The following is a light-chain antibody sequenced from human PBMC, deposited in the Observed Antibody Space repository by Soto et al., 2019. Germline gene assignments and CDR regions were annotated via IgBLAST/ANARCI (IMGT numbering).Light chain of an antibody. CDR2: DAS. Sequence: EIVLTQSPATLSLSPGERATLSCRASQSVSRHLAWYQQKPGQAPRLLIYDASNRATGIPARFSGSGSGTEFTLSISSLQSEDFAVYYCQQRSNWQVTFGQGTRLEIK. J-gene: IGKJ5*01. CDR1: QSVSRH. CDR3: QQRSNWQVT. V-gene: IGKV3-11*01.